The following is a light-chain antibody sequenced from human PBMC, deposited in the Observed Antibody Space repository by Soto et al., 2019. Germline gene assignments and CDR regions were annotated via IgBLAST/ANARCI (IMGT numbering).Light chain of an antibody. J-gene: IGLJ1*01. CDR3: SSFTSTSTYV. Sequence: QSALTQPPSVSGSPGQSVAISCSGTSSDVGSYNRVSWYQQPPGTAPKVMIYEVSNRPSGAPDRFSGSKSGNTASLTISGLQAEDEADYYCSSFTSTSTYVFGTGTKLTVL. CDR2: EVS. CDR1: SSDVGSYNR. V-gene: IGLV2-18*02.